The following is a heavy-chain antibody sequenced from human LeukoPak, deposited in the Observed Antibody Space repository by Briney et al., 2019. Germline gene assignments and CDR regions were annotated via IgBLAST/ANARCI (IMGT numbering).Heavy chain of an antibody. CDR3: ARVGLREYRTHPLDY. V-gene: IGHV3-48*01. J-gene: IGHJ4*02. CDR2: ISSNDHSI. Sequence: GGSLRLSCTASGFTFSDYIIIWFRQAPGKGLEWVSSISSNDHSIYYAASVKGRFTISRDNGEDSIYLQMNSLRAEDTALYYCARVGLREYRTHPLDYWGPGTLVTVSS. CDR1: GFTFSDYI. D-gene: IGHD2/OR15-2a*01.